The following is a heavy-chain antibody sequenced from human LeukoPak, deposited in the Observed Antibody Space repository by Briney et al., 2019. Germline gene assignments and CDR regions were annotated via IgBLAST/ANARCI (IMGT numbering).Heavy chain of an antibody. V-gene: IGHV3-74*01. Sequence: GGSLRLSCAASGFTFSSYWMHWVRQAPGKGLVWVSRINSDGSSTSYADSVKGRFTISRDNAKNTLYLQMNSLRAEDTAVYYCVSGYDNYYYYYYVDVWGKGTAVTVSS. CDR1: GFTFSSYW. CDR2: INSDGSST. CDR3: VSGYDNYYYYYYVDV. D-gene: IGHD5-12*01. J-gene: IGHJ6*03.